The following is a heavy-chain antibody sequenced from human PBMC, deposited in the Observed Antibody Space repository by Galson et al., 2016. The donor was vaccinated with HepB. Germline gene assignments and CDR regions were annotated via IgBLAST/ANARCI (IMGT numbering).Heavy chain of an antibody. V-gene: IGHV3-48*02. D-gene: IGHD5-24*01. J-gene: IGHJ4*02. CDR1: GFTFSSYS. CDR3: ARVGIVGGSYMAA. Sequence: SLRLSCAASGFTFSSYSMNWVRQAPGKGLEWVSYISSSSSTIYYADSVKGRFTISRDNAKNSLHLQMNSLRDEDTAVYYCARVGIVGGSYMAAWGQGTLVTVSS. CDR2: ISSSSSTI.